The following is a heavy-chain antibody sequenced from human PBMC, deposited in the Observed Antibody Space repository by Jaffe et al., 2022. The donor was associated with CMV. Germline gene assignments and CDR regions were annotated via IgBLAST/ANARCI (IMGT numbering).Heavy chain of an antibody. CDR3: AKTAGGYCSSTSCYTGDFDY. V-gene: IGHV3-23*01. CDR1: GFTFSSYA. Sequence: EVQLLESGGGLVQPGGSLRLSCAASGFTFSSYAMSWVRQAPGKGLEWVSAISGSGGSTYYADSVKGRFTISRDNSKNTLYLQMNSLRAEDTAVYYCAKTAGGYCSSTSCYTGDFDYWGQGTLVTVSS. D-gene: IGHD2-2*02. J-gene: IGHJ4*02. CDR2: ISGSGGST.